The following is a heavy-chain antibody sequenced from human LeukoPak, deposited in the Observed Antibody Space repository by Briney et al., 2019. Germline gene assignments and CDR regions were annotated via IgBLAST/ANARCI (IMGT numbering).Heavy chain of an antibody. J-gene: IGHJ4*02. Sequence: AGGSLRLSCAASGFTFSSYSMNWVRQSPGKGLEWVSSISSSSTYIYYADSVKGRLTTSRDKAKNSLYLQMNSLRAEGTVVYYCAGPDYWGQGTLVTVSS. CDR1: GFTFSSYS. V-gene: IGHV3-21*01. CDR2: ISSSSTYI. CDR3: AGPDY.